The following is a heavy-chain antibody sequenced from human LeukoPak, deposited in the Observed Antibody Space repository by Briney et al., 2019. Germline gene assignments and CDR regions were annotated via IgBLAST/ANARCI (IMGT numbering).Heavy chain of an antibody. D-gene: IGHD6-13*01. CDR1: GGSISSSSYY. CDR3: ARTGYSSSWYRPAHMDV. Sequence: PSETLSLTCTVSGGSISSSSYYWGWIRQPPGKGLEWIGSIYYSGSTYYNPSLKSRVTISVDTSKNQFSLKLSSVTAADTAVYYCARTGYSSSWYRPAHMDVWGQGTTVTVSS. J-gene: IGHJ6*02. CDR2: IYYSGST. V-gene: IGHV4-39*07.